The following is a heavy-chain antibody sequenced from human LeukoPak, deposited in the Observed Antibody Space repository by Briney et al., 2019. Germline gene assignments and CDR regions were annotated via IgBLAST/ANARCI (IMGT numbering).Heavy chain of an antibody. CDR2: INPNSGAT. Sequence: ASVKVSCKASGYTFTGYYLHWVRQAPGQGLDWMRWINPNSGATNYAQKFQGRVTITRDTSISTAYMELTRLRSDDTAVYYCARSSGWFDPWGQGSLVTVSS. CDR1: GYTFTGYY. CDR3: ARSSGWFDP. D-gene: IGHD6-19*01. V-gene: IGHV1-2*02. J-gene: IGHJ5*02.